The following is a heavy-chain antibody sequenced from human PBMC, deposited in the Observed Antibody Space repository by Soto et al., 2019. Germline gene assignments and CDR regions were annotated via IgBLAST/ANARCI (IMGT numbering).Heavy chain of an antibody. D-gene: IGHD1-26*01. J-gene: IGHJ4*02. CDR1: GFTFDDYA. CDR2: ISWNGGSL. V-gene: IGHV3-9*01. CDR3: AKNDPRWELSDY. Sequence: EVQLVESGGGLVQPGRSLRLSCAASGFTFDDYAMHWVRQAPGKGLEWVSGISWNGGSLDYADSVKGRFTISRDNAKHSLYLQMNSLRAEDTAVYYCAKNDPRWELSDYWGQGTLVTVSS.